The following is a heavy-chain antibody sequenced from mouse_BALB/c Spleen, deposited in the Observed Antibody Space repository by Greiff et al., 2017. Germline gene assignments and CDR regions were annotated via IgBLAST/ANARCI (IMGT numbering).Heavy chain of an antibody. D-gene: IGHD2-3*01. J-gene: IGHJ3*01. CDR2: ISSGGST. CDR1: GFTFSSYA. Sequence: EVQLVESGGGLVKPGGSLKLSCAASGFTFSSYAMSWVRQTPEKRLEWVASISSGGSTYYPDSVKGRFTISRDNARNILYLQMSSLRSEDTAMYYCARGSEDGYYQFAYWGQGTLVTVSA. V-gene: IGHV5-6-5*01. CDR3: ARGSEDGYYQFAY.